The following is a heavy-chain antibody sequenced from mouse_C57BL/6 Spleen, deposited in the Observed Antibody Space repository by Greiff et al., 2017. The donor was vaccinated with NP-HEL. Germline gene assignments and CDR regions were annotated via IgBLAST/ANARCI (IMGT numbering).Heavy chain of an antibody. CDR2: ISSGGSYT. J-gene: IGHJ3*01. Sequence: EVKLVESGGDLVKPGGSLKLSCAASGFTFSSYGMSWVRQTPDKRLEWVATISSGGSYTYYPDSVKGRFPISRDNAKNTLYLQMSSLKSEDTAMYYCARRMDYDGPFAYWGQGTLVTVSA. D-gene: IGHD2-4*01. CDR1: GFTFSSYG. CDR3: ARRMDYDGPFAY. V-gene: IGHV5-6*02.